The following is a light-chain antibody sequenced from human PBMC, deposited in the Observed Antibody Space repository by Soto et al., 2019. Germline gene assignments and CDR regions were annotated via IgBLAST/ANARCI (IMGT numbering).Light chain of an antibody. CDR2: KAS. J-gene: IGKJ2*01. Sequence: DVHITLSPSTLSASVGDRVSITCRASQSISTWLAWYQQKPGTAPKLLIYKASTLETGVPSRFSGSRSGTEFTLTVSSLQPDDFATYYCQQYNDSCPYTFGQGTKVDI. CDR1: QSISTW. V-gene: IGKV1-5*03. CDR3: QQYNDSCPYT.